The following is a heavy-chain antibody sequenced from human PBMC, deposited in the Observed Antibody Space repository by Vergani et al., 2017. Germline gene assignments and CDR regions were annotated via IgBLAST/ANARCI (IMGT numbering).Heavy chain of an antibody. D-gene: IGHD3-9*01. CDR2: IAYDGSNK. Sequence: QVQLVESGGGVVQPGRSLRLSCAASGFTFSSYAMHWVRQAPGKGLEWVAGIAYDGSNKYYADSVKGRFTISRDNSKNTLYLQMNSRRAEDTAVYYCARESTHYDILTGYYDYWGQGTLVTVSS. V-gene: IGHV3-30*04. CDR1: GFTFSSYA. J-gene: IGHJ4*02. CDR3: ARESTHYDILTGYYDY.